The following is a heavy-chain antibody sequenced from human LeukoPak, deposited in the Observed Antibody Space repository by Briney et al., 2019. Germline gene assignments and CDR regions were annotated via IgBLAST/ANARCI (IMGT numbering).Heavy chain of an antibody. Sequence: GGSLRLSCAASGFTFSDYYMSWIRQAPGKGLEWVSYISRGGSTTYYADSVKGRFTISRDNAKNSLYLQMNSLRAEDTAVYYCARDCGRYFDWLLPNQGWFDPWGQGTLVTVSS. CDR1: GFTFSDYY. CDR2: ISRGGSTT. D-gene: IGHD3-9*01. V-gene: IGHV3-11*01. J-gene: IGHJ5*02. CDR3: ARDCGRYFDWLLPNQGWFDP.